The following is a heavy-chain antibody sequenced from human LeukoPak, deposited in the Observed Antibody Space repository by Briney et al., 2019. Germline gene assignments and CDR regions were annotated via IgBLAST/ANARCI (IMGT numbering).Heavy chain of an antibody. Sequence: PSETLSLTCAVYGGSFSGYYWSWIRQPPGKGLEWIGEINHSGSTNYNPSLKSRVTISVDTSKNQFSLKLSSVTAADTAVYYCARGALYSYGHIDYWGQGTLVTVSS. CDR1: GGSFSGYY. D-gene: IGHD5-18*01. J-gene: IGHJ4*02. V-gene: IGHV4-34*01. CDR2: INHSGST. CDR3: ARGALYSYGHIDY.